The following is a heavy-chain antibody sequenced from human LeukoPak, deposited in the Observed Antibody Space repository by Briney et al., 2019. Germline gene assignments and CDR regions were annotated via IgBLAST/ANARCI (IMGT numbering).Heavy chain of an antibody. CDR2: INPNSGGT. Sequence: ASVRVSCKASGYTFTDYYMHWVRQAPGQGLEWMGWINPNSGGTNYAQKFQGRVTMTRDTSISTVYMEMSRLRPDDTAVYYCARESVPAVAARRGLNYWGQGTLVAVSS. CDR1: GYTFTDYY. V-gene: IGHV1-2*02. CDR3: ARESVPAVAARRGLNY. J-gene: IGHJ4*02. D-gene: IGHD6-6*01.